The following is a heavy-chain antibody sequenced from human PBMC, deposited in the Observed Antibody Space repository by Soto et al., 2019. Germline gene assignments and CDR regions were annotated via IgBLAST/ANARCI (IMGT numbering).Heavy chain of an antibody. CDR1: GGTFSSYA. D-gene: IGHD6-13*01. V-gene: IGHV1-69*13. CDR3: ARDQVAAAGIDY. Sequence: SVKVSCKASGGTFSSYAISWVRQAPGQGLEWMGGIIPIFGTANYAQKFQGRVTITADESTSTAYMELSSLRSEDTAVYYCARDQVAAAGIDYWGQGTLVTVSS. J-gene: IGHJ4*02. CDR2: IIPIFGTA.